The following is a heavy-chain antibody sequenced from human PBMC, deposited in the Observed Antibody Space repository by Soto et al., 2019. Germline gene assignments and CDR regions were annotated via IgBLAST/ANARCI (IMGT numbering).Heavy chain of an antibody. J-gene: IGHJ4*02. V-gene: IGHV3-23*01. CDR2: ISGSGGST. CDR1: GFTFSSYA. CDR3: AKRPGFLGSGNIDY. D-gene: IGHD3-10*01. Sequence: PGGSLRLSCAASGFTFSSYAMSWVRQAPGKGLEWVSAISGSGGSTYYADSVKGRFTISRDNSKNTLYLQMNSLRAEDTAVYYCAKRPGFLGSGNIDYWGQGTLVTVSS.